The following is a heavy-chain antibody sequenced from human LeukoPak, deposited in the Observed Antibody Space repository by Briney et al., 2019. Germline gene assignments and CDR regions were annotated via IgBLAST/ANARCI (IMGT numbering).Heavy chain of an antibody. D-gene: IGHD3-10*01. Sequence: SETLSLTCTVSGGSFSSSSYYWGWIRQPPGKGLDWIGSIYYTGSTYYNPSLKSRVTISVDTSKNQFSLKLSSVTAADTAVYYCARGVWFGELLLYRGFELDYWGQGTLVTVSS. CDR3: ARGVWFGELLLYRGFELDY. V-gene: IGHV4-39*01. CDR1: GGSFSSSSYY. J-gene: IGHJ4*02. CDR2: IYYTGST.